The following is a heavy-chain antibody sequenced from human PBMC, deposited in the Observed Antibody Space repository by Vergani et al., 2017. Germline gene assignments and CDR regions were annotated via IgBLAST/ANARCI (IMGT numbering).Heavy chain of an antibody. CDR1: GGTFSSYT. CDR2: IIPILGIA. V-gene: IGHV1-69*02. D-gene: IGHD1-26*01. CDR3: ARRHWGWDLPFTGCGMDV. J-gene: IGHJ6*02. Sequence: QVQLVHSGAEVKKPGSSVKVSCKASGGTFSSYTISWVRQAPGQGLEWMGRIIPILGIANYAQKFQGRVTITADKSTSTAYMELSSLRSEDTAVYYWARRHWGWDLPFTGCGMDVWGQGTTVTVSS.